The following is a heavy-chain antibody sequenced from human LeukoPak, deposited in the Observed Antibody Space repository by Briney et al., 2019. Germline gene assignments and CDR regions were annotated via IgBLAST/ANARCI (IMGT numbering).Heavy chain of an antibody. D-gene: IGHD3-10*01. CDR1: GFTLSSYW. CDR2: ISSDGSIT. V-gene: IGHV3-74*01. CDR3: ASDIGD. Sequence: PGGSLRLSCAASGFTLSSYWMHWVRHVPGKGLVWVSRISSDGSITTYADSVKGRFTISRDDAKNTLYLQMNSLRAEDTAVYYCASDIGDWGQGTLVTVSS. J-gene: IGHJ4*02.